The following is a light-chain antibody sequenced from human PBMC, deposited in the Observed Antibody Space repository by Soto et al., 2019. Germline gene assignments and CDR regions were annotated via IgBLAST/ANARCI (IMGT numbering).Light chain of an antibody. V-gene: IGKV1-5*01. CDR2: DVS. J-gene: IGKJ1*01. Sequence: DIQMTQSPSTLSASIGERVTITCRASQTVSNWLAWYQQKPGKAPKLLIYDVSNLESGVPSRFSGSGSGTAFSLSISSLQPDDFASYYCQQNDSYSWTFGQGTKVEMK. CDR3: QQNDSYSWT. CDR1: QTVSNW.